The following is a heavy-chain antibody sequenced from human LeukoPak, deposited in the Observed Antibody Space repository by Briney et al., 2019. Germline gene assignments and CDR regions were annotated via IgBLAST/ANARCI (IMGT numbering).Heavy chain of an antibody. CDR3: ARVIHAYYDILTGYYDY. J-gene: IGHJ4*02. D-gene: IGHD3-9*01. CDR2: ISAYNGNT. CDR1: GYTFTSYG. V-gene: IGHV1-18*01. Sequence: ASVKVSCKASGYTFTSYGINWVRQAPGQGLEWMGWISAYNGNTNYAQKLQGRVTMTTDTSTSTAYMELRSLRSDDTAVYYCARVIHAYYDILTGYYDYWGQGTLVTVSS.